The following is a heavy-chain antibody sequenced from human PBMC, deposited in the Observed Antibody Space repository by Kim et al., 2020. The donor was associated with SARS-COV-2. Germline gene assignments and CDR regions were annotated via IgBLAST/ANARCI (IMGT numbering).Heavy chain of an antibody. D-gene: IGHD1-26*01. CDR2: VSHTGDST. J-gene: IGHJ4*02. CDR3: AIITLSPGAIFDF. V-gene: IGHV3-23*01. Sequence: GGSLRLSCVVSGITFSRYAMSWVRQAPGKGLEWVSAVSHTGDSTYYADSVKGRFTISRDDSRNTLYLQMNSLRAEDTAVYFCAIITLSPGAIFDFWGQGT. CDR1: GITFSRYA.